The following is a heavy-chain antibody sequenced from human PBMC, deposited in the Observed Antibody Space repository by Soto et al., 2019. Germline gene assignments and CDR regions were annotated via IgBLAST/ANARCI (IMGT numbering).Heavy chain of an antibody. CDR1: GDSVXSNRAA. V-gene: IGHV6-1*01. CDR2: TYYRSKWSN. D-gene: IGHD6-19*01. J-gene: IGHJ3*02. Sequence: SQTLYLACAISGDSVXSNRAAWNCIRQSTPRGLERLGRTYYRSKWSNDYVGSVKSRIPINPDTAKNQFSLQLNSKTPEDTAVYYCARATWLDYAFDISGQGTLATVS. CDR3: ARATWLDYAFDI.